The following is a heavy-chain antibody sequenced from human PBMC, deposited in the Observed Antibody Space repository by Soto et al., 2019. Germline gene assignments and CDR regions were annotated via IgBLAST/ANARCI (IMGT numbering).Heavy chain of an antibody. J-gene: IGHJ4*02. Sequence: SGPTLVNPTQPLTLTCTFSGFSLTTSGVRVSWLRQSPGKALEWLARIDWDDDKVYSTSLKTRLTISKDSSKNQVVLTMTNVDPMDTATYYCARTMLLGRGPCLDFWGQGNLVTVSS. D-gene: IGHD3-16*01. CDR1: GFSLTTSGVR. CDR3: ARTMLLGRGPCLDF. CDR2: IDWDDDK. V-gene: IGHV2-70*04.